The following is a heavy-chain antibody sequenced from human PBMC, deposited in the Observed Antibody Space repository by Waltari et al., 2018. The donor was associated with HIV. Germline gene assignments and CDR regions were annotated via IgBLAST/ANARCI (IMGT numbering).Heavy chain of an antibody. Sequence: QLQLQESGPGLVKPSETLSLTCTVSGGSISRSRYYWGWIRQPPGKGLEWIGSFYYSGGTYYNPSRKSRVTISVDTSKNQFSLKLSSVTAADTAVYYCARVYCSSTSCRDYWGQGTLVTVSS. CDR1: GGSISRSRYY. V-gene: IGHV4-39*07. CDR2: FYYSGGT. D-gene: IGHD2-2*01. J-gene: IGHJ4*02. CDR3: ARVYCSSTSCRDY.